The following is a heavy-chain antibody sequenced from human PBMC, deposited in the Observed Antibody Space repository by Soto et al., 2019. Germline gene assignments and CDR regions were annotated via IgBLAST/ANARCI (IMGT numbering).Heavy chain of an antibody. CDR3: AREGGGYRFDY. Sequence: HVQLQESGPGLVKPSETLSLTCTVSDDFSSAHYWSWIRQPPGKGLEWLGYIFFTGNTKYNPSLKSRLSLSLDASKNQFSLTLTSVTTADTAVYYCAREGGGYRFDYWGQGTLVTVSS. CDR2: IFFTGNT. CDR1: DDFSSAHY. D-gene: IGHD3-16*02. J-gene: IGHJ4*02. V-gene: IGHV4-59*11.